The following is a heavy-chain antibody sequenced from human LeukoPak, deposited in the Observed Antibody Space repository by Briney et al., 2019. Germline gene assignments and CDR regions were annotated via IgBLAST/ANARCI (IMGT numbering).Heavy chain of an antibody. CDR2: ISSSSTYI. CDR3: AKVSNYEGLPDDAFDI. CDR1: GFTLSTYS. D-gene: IGHD1-7*01. J-gene: IGHJ3*02. V-gene: IGHV3-21*01. Sequence: GGSLRLSCAASGFTLSTYSMNWVRQAPGKGLEWVSSISSSSTYIYYADSVKGRFTISRDNAKNSLYSLMNSLRAEDTAVYYCAKVSNYEGLPDDAFDIWGQGTMVTVSS.